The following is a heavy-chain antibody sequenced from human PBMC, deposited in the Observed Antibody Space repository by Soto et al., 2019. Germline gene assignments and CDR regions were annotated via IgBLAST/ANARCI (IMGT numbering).Heavy chain of an antibody. V-gene: IGHV4-34*01. CDR2: INHSGST. CDR1: GGSFSGYY. J-gene: IGHJ3*02. CDR3: ARGYYYDSLAFDI. D-gene: IGHD3-22*01. Sequence: SETLSLTCAVYGGSFSGYYWSWIRQPPGKGLEWIGEINHSGSTYYNPSLKSRVTISVDTSKNQFSLKLSSVTAADTAVYYCARGYYYDSLAFDIWGQGTMVTVSS.